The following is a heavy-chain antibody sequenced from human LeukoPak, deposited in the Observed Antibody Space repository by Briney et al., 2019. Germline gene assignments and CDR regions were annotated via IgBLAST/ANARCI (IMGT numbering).Heavy chain of an antibody. CDR3: ARDCPREDFWSGYYSSFDY. CDR2: ISSSGSTR. J-gene: IGHJ4*02. V-gene: IGHV3-11*01. D-gene: IGHD3-3*01. Sequence: PGGSLRLSCAASGFTFSYYYMSWIRQAPGKGLELVSYISSSGSTRYYADSVKGRFTISRDNAKNSLYLQMNSLRAEDPAVYYCARDCPREDFWSGYYSSFDYWGQGTLVTVSS. CDR1: GFTFSYYY.